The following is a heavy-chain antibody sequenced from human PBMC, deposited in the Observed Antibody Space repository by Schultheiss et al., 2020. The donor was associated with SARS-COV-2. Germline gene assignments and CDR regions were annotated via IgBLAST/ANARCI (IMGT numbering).Heavy chain of an antibody. J-gene: IGHJ4*02. CDR2: LSYTGST. CDR1: GGSISSSSYY. D-gene: IGHD5-24*01. V-gene: IGHV4-39*01. CDR3: ARPTDGYSYSATFDY. Sequence: SETLSLTCTVSGGSISSSSYYWGWIRQPPGKGLEWIGSLSYTGSTYYNPSFKSRVTISVDTSKNQFSLRLSSVTAADTAVYYCARPTDGYSYSATFDYWGQGTLVTVSS.